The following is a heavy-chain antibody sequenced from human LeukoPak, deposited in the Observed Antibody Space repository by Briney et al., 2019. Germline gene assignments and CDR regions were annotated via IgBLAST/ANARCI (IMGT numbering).Heavy chain of an antibody. V-gene: IGHV4-34*01. Sequence: SETLSLTCAVYGGSFSGYYWSWIRQPPGKGLEWIGEINHSGSTNYNPSLKSRVTISVDTSKNQFSLKLSSVTAADTAAYYCARGVYYGSGSYGYWGQGTLVTVSS. CDR3: ARGVYYGSGSYGY. CDR2: INHSGST. J-gene: IGHJ4*02. CDR1: GGSFSGYY. D-gene: IGHD3-10*01.